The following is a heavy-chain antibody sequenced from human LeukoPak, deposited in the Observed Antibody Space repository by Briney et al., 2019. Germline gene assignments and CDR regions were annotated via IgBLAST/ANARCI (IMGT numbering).Heavy chain of an antibody. J-gene: IGHJ4*02. CDR2: IYTSGGT. CDR3: TRANGYGLIDY. Sequence: PSQTLSLTCTVSGGSISSASYYWTWIRQPAGKGLEWIGRIYTSGGTHYNPSLKSRVTISLDTSKNQFSLNLFSVTAADTAMYYCTRANGYGLIDYWGQGTLVTVSS. V-gene: IGHV4-61*02. CDR1: GGSISSASYY. D-gene: IGHD3-10*01.